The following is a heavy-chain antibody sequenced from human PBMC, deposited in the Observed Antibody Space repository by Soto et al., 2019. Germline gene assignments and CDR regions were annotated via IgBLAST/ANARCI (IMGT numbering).Heavy chain of an antibody. J-gene: IGHJ6*02. CDR1: GYTYSTHA. Sequence: ASVKVSCKASGYTYSTHAMHWVRQAPGQSLEWMGWINGGTGQTKHSHRFQDRVTITRDTSASTAYMELSSLRSEDTAVYYCARGKGMEENYSHCGLDIWGQGTTVTFSS. V-gene: IGHV1-3*01. CDR3: ARGKGMEENYSHCGLDI. CDR2: INGGTGQT. D-gene: IGHD1-1*01.